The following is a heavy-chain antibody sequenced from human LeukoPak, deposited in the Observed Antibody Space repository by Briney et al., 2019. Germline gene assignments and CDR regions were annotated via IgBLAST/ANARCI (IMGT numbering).Heavy chain of an antibody. Sequence: ASVKVSSKASGGTFSSYAISWVRQAPGQGLEWMGGIIPILGMSNYAQKFQGRVTITADKSTSTAYMELSSLRSEDTAVYYCARDRITMVRGVLNWFDPWGQGTLVTVSS. CDR3: ARDRITMVRGVLNWFDP. V-gene: IGHV1-69*10. CDR2: IIPILGMS. J-gene: IGHJ5*02. CDR1: GGTFSSYA. D-gene: IGHD3-10*01.